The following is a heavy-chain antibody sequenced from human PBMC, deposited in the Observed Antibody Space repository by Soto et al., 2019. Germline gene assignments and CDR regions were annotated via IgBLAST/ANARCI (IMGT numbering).Heavy chain of an antibody. J-gene: IGHJ4*02. CDR2: IDAGNGNT. V-gene: IGHV1-3*01. CDR3: ARENSGWSDY. D-gene: IGHD6-19*01. CDR1: GYTFTRYV. Sequence: ASVKVSCKASGYTFTRYVMHWVRQAPGQRLEWMGWIDAGNGNTVYLQKFQGRVTITRDTSASTVYMELSSLRSEDTAVYYCARENSGWSDYWGQGTLVTVSP.